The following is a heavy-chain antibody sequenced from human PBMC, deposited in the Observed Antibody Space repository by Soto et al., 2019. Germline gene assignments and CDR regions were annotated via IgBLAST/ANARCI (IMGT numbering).Heavy chain of an antibody. CDR1: GFTFGNYW. CDR3: ARDVSTGSSGYYLDAFDI. Sequence: EVQLVESGGGLVQPGGSLRLSCAASGFTFGNYWMTWVRQAPGKGLEWVANIKGDGSAKSYLDSVRGRFTVSRDNAENSLFLQMNILRAEDTALYYCARDVSTGSSGYYLDAFDIWGQGTMVTVS. D-gene: IGHD6-25*01. V-gene: IGHV3-7*05. J-gene: IGHJ3*02. CDR2: IKGDGSAK.